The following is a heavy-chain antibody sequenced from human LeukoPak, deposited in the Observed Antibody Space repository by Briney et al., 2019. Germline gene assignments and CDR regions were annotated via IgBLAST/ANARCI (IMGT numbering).Heavy chain of an antibody. D-gene: IGHD2-2*01. CDR1: GFAITDHH. J-gene: IGHJ4*02. CDR3: ASPVRYCSSTSCYRVLAY. V-gene: IGHV3-11*01. CDR2: ISSSGSTI. Sequence: GGSLRLSCAASGFAITDHHMDWVRQAPGKGLEWVSYISSSGSTIYYADSVKGRFTISRDNAKNSLYLQMNSLRAEDTAVYYCASPVRYCSSTSCYRVLAYWGQGTLVTVSS.